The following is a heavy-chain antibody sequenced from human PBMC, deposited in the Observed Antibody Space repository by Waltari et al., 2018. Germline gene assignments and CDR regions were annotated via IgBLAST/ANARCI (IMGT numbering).Heavy chain of an antibody. V-gene: IGHV4-39*07. CDR2: IYYSGST. Sequence: QLQLQESGPGLVTPSETLSLTGTVSGGSISSSSYYWGWIRQPPGKGLEWIGSIYYSGSTYYNPSLKSRVTISVDTSKNQFSLKLSSVTAADTAVYYCATENWFDPWGQGTLVTVSS. CDR1: GGSISSSSYY. CDR3: ATENWFDP. J-gene: IGHJ5*02.